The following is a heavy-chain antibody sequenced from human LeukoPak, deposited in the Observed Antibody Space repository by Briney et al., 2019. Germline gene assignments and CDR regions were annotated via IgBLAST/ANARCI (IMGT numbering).Heavy chain of an antibody. Sequence: SETLSLTCTVSGGSISSYYWSWIRQPPGKGLEWIGYIYYSGSTNYNPSLKSRVTISVDTSKNQFSLKLSSVTAADTAVYYCARGPRGYSYGMGYWGQGTLVTVSS. CDR3: ARGPRGYSYGMGY. J-gene: IGHJ4*02. V-gene: IGHV4-59*12. CDR1: GGSISSYY. CDR2: IYYSGST. D-gene: IGHD5-18*01.